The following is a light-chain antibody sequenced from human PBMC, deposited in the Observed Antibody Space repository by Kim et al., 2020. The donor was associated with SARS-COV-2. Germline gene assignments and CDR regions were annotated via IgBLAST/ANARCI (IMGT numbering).Light chain of an antibody. J-gene: IGKJ1*01. Sequence: EIVLTQSPATLSVSPGERATLSCRASQSVSNNLAWYQQKRGQAPRLLIYGASTRATGIPARFSGSGSGTEFTLTISSLQSEDFAVYYCQQYNNWRTFGQGTQVDI. V-gene: IGKV3-15*01. CDR3: QQYNNWRT. CDR1: QSVSNN. CDR2: GAS.